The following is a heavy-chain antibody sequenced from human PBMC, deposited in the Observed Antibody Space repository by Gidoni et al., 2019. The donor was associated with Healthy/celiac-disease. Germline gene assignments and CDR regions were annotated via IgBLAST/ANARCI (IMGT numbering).Heavy chain of an antibody. V-gene: IGHV3-30-3*01. CDR3: ARLEPAVAGTPAFDI. CDR1: GFTFSSYA. J-gene: IGHJ3*02. CDR2: ISYDGSNK. Sequence: QVQLVESGGGVVQPGRSLRLSCAASGFTFSSYAMHWVRQAPGKGLGWVAVISYDGSNKYYADSVKGRFTISRDNSKNTLYLQMNSLRAEDTAVYYCARLEPAVAGTPAFDIWGQGTMVTVSS. D-gene: IGHD6-19*01.